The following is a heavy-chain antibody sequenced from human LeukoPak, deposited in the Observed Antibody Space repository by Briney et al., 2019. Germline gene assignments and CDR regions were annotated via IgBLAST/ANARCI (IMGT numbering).Heavy chain of an antibody. D-gene: IGHD6-19*01. CDR2: IYYSGST. J-gene: IGHJ1*01. V-gene: IGHV4-39*07. CDR1: GGSISSGSHH. CDR3: ARDPSGEQWLVRGYFQH. Sequence: KPSETLSLTCTVSGGSISSGSHHWGWIRQPPGKGLEWIGSIYYSGSTYYNPSLKSRVTISVDTSKNQFSLKLSSVTAADTAVYYCARDPSGEQWLVRGYFQHWGQGTLVTVSS.